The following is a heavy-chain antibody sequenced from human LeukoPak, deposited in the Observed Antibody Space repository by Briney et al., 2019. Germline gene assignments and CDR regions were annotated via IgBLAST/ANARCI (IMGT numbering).Heavy chain of an antibody. J-gene: IGHJ4*02. CDR2: ISGSGGST. CDR1: GFTFSSYA. CDR3: ARDQTKGILGILDS. V-gene: IGHV3-23*01. D-gene: IGHD2-8*01. Sequence: GGSLRLSCAASGFTFSSYAMSWVRQAPGKGLESVSAISGSGGSTYYADSVKGRFTISRDNSKNTLYLQINSLRAEDTAVYYCARDQTKGILGILDSWGQGTLVTVSS.